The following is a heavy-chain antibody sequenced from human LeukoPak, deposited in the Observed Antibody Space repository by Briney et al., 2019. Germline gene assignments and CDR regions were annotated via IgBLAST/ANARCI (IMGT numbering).Heavy chain of an antibody. Sequence: GGSLRLSCAASGFTFSSYAMSWVRQAPGKGLEWVSVISGSGGSTYYTDSVKGRFTISRDNSKNTLFLQMNSLRAEDTAVYYCARQRYQLRAPYYYYYYMDVWGKGTTVTVSS. CDR1: GFTFSSYA. J-gene: IGHJ6*03. D-gene: IGHD2-2*01. CDR2: ISGSGGST. V-gene: IGHV3-23*01. CDR3: ARQRYQLRAPYYYYYYMDV.